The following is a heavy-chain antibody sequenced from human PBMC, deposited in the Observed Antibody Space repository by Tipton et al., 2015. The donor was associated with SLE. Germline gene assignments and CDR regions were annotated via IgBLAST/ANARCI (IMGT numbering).Heavy chain of an antibody. D-gene: IGHD1-26*01. CDR2: IYYTGRT. Sequence: TLSLTCAVYGGSISSSSSYYWAWIRQPPGKGLEWIGHIYYTGRTYYSPSLRSRVTISVDTSKNQFSLKLSSVTAADTAVYYCARGNSGSYWVDYWGQGTLVTVSS. J-gene: IGHJ4*02. V-gene: IGHV4-39*07. CDR1: GGSISSSSSYY. CDR3: ARGNSGSYWVDY.